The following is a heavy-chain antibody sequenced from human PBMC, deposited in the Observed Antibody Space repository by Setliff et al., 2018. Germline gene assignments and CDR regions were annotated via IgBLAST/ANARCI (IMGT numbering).Heavy chain of an antibody. CDR3: ATLLANYGSGMDV. CDR1: GSSIISDYY. V-gene: IGHV4-38-2*01. Sequence: KPSETLSLTCAVSGSSIISDYYWVWIRQPPGRGLEWIGSIFQSGNTYYNPSLKSRVTISVDTSKSQFSLKVNSVTAADTAVYYCATLLANYGSGMDVWGQGTTVTVSS. CDR2: IFQSGNT. J-gene: IGHJ6*02. D-gene: IGHD3-10*01.